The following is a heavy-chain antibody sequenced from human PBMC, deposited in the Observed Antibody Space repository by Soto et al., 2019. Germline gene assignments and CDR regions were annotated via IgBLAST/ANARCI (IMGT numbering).Heavy chain of an antibody. J-gene: IGHJ6*02. D-gene: IGHD5-18*01. V-gene: IGHV5-51*01. CDR2: IYPGDSDT. CDR3: ARLYTAMATERPYYYYSCGMDV. CDR1: GYSFTSYW. Sequence: EVQLVQSGADVKKPGESLKISCKGSGYSFTSYWIGWVRQMPGKGLEWMGIIYPGDSDTRYSPSFQGQVTISADKSISTAYLKWSSLKASDTAMYYCARLYTAMATERPYYYYSCGMDVWGQGTTVTVSS.